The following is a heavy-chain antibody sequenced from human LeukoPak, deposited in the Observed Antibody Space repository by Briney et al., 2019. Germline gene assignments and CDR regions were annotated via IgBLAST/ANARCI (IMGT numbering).Heavy chain of an antibody. D-gene: IGHD4-17*01. CDR1: GFTFSSYA. CDR3: ARGLHSTTVTTEPDY. V-gene: IGHV3-30-3*01. CDR2: ISYDGSNK. Sequence: GGSLRLSCAASGFTFSSYAMHWVRQAPGKGLEWVAVISYDGSNKYYADSVKGRFTISRDNSKNTLYLQMNSLRAEDTAVYYCARGLHSTTVTTEPDYWGQGTLLTVSS. J-gene: IGHJ4*02.